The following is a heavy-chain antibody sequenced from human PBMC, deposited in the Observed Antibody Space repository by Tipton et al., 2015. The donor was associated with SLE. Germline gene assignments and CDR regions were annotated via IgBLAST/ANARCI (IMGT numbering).Heavy chain of an antibody. CDR3: ARGIQQLGDGMDV. J-gene: IGHJ6*02. CDR2: ISYDGSNK. D-gene: IGHD6-6*01. CDR1: GFTFSSYA. Sequence: SLRLSCAASGFTFSSYAMHWVRQAPGKGLEWVAVISYDGSNKYYADSVKGRFTISRDNSKNTLYLQMNSLRAEDTAVYYCARGIQQLGDGMDVWAQGATVTVSS. V-gene: IGHV3-30-3*01.